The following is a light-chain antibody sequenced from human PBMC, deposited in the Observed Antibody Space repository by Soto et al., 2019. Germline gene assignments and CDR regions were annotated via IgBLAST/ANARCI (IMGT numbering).Light chain of an antibody. CDR2: DVS. CDR3: SSYTRSRTSYV. J-gene: IGLJ1*01. V-gene: IGLV2-14*01. Sequence: QSALTQPASVSGSPGQSITISCTGTSSDVGGYNYVSWYQQHPGKAPKLLIYDVSNRPSRVSDRFSGSKSGNTASLTISGLQAEDEADYYCSSYTRSRTSYVFGTGTKLTVL. CDR1: SSDVGGYNY.